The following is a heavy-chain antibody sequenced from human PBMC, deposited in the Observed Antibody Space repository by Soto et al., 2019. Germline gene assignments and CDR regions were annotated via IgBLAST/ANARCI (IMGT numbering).Heavy chain of an antibody. CDR2: IYYSGST. Sequence: PSETLSLTCTVSGAPITVNYWSWIRQAPGKGLEWIGYIYYSGSTTYNPSLKSRVTMSADTSKDQFSLKLNSVTAADTAVYYCARDAAGPYDHWGPGILVTVSS. V-gene: IGHV4-59*01. D-gene: IGHD6-13*01. CDR3: ARDAAGPYDH. CDR1: GAPITVNY. J-gene: IGHJ4*01.